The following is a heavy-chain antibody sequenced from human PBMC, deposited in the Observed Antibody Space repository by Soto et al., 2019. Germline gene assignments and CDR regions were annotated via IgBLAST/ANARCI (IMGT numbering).Heavy chain of an antibody. Sequence: EVQLVESGGGLVKPGGSFRLSCAASGFTFSNAWLNWVRQAPGRGREWVGRIKSKTDGGTTDYAAPVKGRFTISRDDSKNTLYLQMNSLKTEDTAVYYCTTDFEAGIFQHWGQGTLVTVSS. J-gene: IGHJ1*01. CDR2: IKSKTDGGTT. V-gene: IGHV3-15*07. D-gene: IGHD3-9*01. CDR3: TTDFEAGIFQH. CDR1: GFTFSNAW.